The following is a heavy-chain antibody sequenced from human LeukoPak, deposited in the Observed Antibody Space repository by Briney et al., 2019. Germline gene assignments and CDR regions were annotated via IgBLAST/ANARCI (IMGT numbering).Heavy chain of an antibody. CDR1: GFTFSNHA. J-gene: IGHJ4*02. Sequence: GGSLRLSCAASGFTFSNHAMSWVRQAPGKGLEWVSAISGSGGSTYYADSVKGRFTISRDNSKNTVYLQMNSLRAEDTAVYYCAKAALGDDFWSGYYPDYWAQGTLVTVSS. V-gene: IGHV3-23*01. CDR2: ISGSGGST. CDR3: AKAALGDDFWSGYYPDY. D-gene: IGHD3-3*01.